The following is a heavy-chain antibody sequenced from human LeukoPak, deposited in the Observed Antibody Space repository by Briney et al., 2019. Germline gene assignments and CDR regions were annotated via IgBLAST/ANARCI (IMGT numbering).Heavy chain of an antibody. D-gene: IGHD3-10*01. CDR3: AKDSGD. V-gene: IGHV3-30*18. J-gene: IGHJ4*02. Sequence: GFLRTFLATPGFTLSSFGMHRVRPAPGKGLEWVAVISYDGSNKYYADSVKGRFTISRDNSKNTLYLQMNSLRAEDTAVYYCAKDSGDWGQGTLVTVSS. CDR2: ISYDGSNK. CDR1: GFTLSSFG.